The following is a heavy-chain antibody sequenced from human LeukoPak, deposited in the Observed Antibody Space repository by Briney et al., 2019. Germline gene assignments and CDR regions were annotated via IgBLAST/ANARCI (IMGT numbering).Heavy chain of an antibody. CDR3: AREGGWCGAGMPWFDP. V-gene: IGHV4-61*02. CDR1: GGSISSGSYY. J-gene: IGHJ5*02. D-gene: IGHD3-10*01. Sequence: SETLSLTGTVSGGSISSGSYYRRWTRQPAGKGLVWIGRIYTSGSTNYNPSRKSRVTISGDASKNQCSLKPSSAAAADTAGHYCAREGGWCGAGMPWFDPWGQGTLVTVSS. CDR2: IYTSGST.